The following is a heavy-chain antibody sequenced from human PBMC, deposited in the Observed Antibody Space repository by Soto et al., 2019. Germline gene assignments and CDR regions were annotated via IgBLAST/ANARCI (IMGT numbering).Heavy chain of an antibody. CDR2: IYYSGRT. J-gene: IGHJ5*02. Sequence: QLQLQESGPGLVKPSETLSLTCIVSGGSISSRSYYWGWNRQPPGKGLEWIGSIYYSGRTYYNPSHKSRVTISVETSKNQFSQKLSHMTAAATAVFYCSRHRARNWFDPWCQGTLVTVTS. D-gene: IGHD6-6*01. CDR1: GGSISSRSYY. CDR3: SRHRARNWFDP. V-gene: IGHV4-39*01.